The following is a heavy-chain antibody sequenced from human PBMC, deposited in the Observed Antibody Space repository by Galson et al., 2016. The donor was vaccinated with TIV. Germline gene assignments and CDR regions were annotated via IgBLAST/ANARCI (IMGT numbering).Heavy chain of an antibody. J-gene: IGHJ5*02. V-gene: IGHV5-10-1*01. CDR3: ARGVSTGSGWLDP. Sequence: QSGAEVKKPGESLRISCKTSGYNFTNYWINWVRQMPGKGLEWMGRIEPTDSYTNYSPSFQGHVTISSDKSIRTDYLQWSSLKASDTAMYFCARGVSTGSGWLDPWGQGTLVTVSS. CDR1: GYNFTNYW. CDR2: IEPTDSYT. D-gene: IGHD5/OR15-5a*01.